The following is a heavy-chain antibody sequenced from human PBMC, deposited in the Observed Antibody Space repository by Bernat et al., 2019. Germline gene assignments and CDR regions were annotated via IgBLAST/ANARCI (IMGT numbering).Heavy chain of an antibody. CDR1: GFTFSSYA. CDR2: ISYDGSNK. D-gene: IGHD6-19*01. V-gene: IGHV3-30-3*01. J-gene: IGHJ4*02. Sequence: QVQLVESGGGVVQPGRSLRLSCAASGFTFSSYAMHWVRQAPGKGLEWVAVISYDGSNKYYADSVKGRFTISRDNSKNTLYLQMNRLRAEDTAVYYCARNIAVAGRRGTGYWGQGTLVTVSS. CDR3: ARNIAVAGRRGTGY.